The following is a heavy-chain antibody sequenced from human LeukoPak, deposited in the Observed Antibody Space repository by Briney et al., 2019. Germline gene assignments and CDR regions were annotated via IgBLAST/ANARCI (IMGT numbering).Heavy chain of an antibody. CDR3: ARMAYCGGDCYSSVDAFDI. J-gene: IGHJ3*02. Sequence: ASVTVSCKVSGYTLTELSMHWVRQAPGQGLEWMGWINPNSGGTNYAQKFQGRVTMTRDTSISTAYMELSRLRSDDTAVYYCARMAYCGGDCYSSVDAFDIWGQGTMVTVSS. CDR1: GYTLTELS. D-gene: IGHD2-21*02. V-gene: IGHV1-2*02. CDR2: INPNSGGT.